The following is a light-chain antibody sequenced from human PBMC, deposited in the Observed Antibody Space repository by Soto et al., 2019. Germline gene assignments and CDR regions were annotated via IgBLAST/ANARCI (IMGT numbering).Light chain of an antibody. J-gene: IGLJ2*01. Sequence: QLVLTQSSSASASLGSSVKLTCTLSSGHSTYIIAWHQQQPGKAPRHLMKVEGSGSYNKGSGVPDRFSGSSSGADRYLTISNLQVEDEADYYGETWDTNTVVFGGGTKLTVL. CDR1: SGHSTYI. CDR2: VEGSGSY. CDR3: ETWDTNTVV. V-gene: IGLV4-60*02.